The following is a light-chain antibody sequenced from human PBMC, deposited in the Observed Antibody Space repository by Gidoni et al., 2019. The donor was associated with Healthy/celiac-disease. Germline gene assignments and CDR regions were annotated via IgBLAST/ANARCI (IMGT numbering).Light chain of an antibody. CDR3: QQYNNWPKT. CDR1: QSVSSN. Sequence: DIVMTQSPATLSVSPGERATLSCRASQSVSSNLAWYQQKPGQVPRLLLYGASTRATGIPARFSGSGSGTEFTLTISSLQSEDFAVYYCQQYNNWPKTFGQGTKVEIK. V-gene: IGKV3-15*01. CDR2: GAS. J-gene: IGKJ1*01.